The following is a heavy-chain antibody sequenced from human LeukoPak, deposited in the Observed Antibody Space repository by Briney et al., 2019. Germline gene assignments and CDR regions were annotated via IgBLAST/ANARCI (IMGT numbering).Heavy chain of an antibody. CDR3: TTGLAMGSNGGYYYYGMDV. V-gene: IGHV3-15*01. J-gene: IGHJ6*02. CDR2: IKSKTDGGTT. Sequence: GGSLRLSCAASEFTFSNAWMSWVRQAPGKGLEWVGRIKSKTDGGTTDYAAPVKGRFTISRDDSKNTLYLQMNSLKTEDTAVYYCTTGLAMGSNGGYYYYGMDVWGQGTTVTVSS. D-gene: IGHD3-9*01. CDR1: EFTFSNAW.